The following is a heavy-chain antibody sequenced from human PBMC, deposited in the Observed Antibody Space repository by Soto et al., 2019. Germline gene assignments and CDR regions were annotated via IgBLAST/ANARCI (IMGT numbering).Heavy chain of an antibody. CDR3: ARYVDIVATNGPYFDY. V-gene: IGHV4-34*01. Sequence: ASETLSLTCAVYGGSFSGYYWSWIRQPSGKGLEWIGEINHSGSTNYNPSLKSRVTISVDTSKNQFSLKLSSVTAADTAVYYCARYVDIVATNGPYFDYWGQGTLVTVSS. D-gene: IGHD5-12*01. CDR2: INHSGST. J-gene: IGHJ4*02. CDR1: GGSFSGYY.